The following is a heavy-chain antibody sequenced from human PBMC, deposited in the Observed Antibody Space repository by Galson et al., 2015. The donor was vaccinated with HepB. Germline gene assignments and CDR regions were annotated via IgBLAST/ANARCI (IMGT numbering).Heavy chain of an antibody. J-gene: IGHJ4*02. CDR1: GYTFTSYG. D-gene: IGHD3-22*01. Sequence: SVKVSCKASGYTFTSYGISWVRQAPGQGLEWMGWISAYNGNTNYAQKLQGRVTMTTDTSTSTAYMELRSLRSDDTAVYYCAGDRRYYYDSSGSWGQGTLVTVSS. CDR3: AGDRRYYYDSSGS. V-gene: IGHV1-18*01. CDR2: ISAYNGNT.